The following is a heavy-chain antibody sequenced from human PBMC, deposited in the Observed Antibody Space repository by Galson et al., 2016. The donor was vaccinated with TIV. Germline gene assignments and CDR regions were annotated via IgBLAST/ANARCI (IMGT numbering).Heavy chain of an antibody. D-gene: IGHD3-16*02. V-gene: IGHV3-11*01. CDR1: GFTLSDYY. CDR3: ARYRGKSYALDV. Sequence: SLRLSCAASGFTLSDYYMTWIRQAPGKGLEWLSHISYSGSAKYDADSLKGRLTMSRDIAKNSMYLGMSSLRADDTAVYYCARYRGKSYALDVWGQGTAVTVSS. J-gene: IGHJ6*02. CDR2: ISYSGSAK.